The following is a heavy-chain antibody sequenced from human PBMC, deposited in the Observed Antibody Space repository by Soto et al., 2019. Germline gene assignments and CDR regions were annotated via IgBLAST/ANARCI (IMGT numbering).Heavy chain of an antibody. CDR1: GFTFSSYG. V-gene: IGHV3-33*01. J-gene: IGHJ5*02. CDR3: ARENGVPAAIASYWFDP. D-gene: IGHD2-2*02. Sequence: GGSLRLSCAASGFTFSSYGMHWVRQAPGKGLEWVAVIWYDGSNKYYADSVKGRFTISRDNSKNTLYLQMNSLRAEDTAVYYCARENGVPAAIASYWFDPWGQGTLVNVS. CDR2: IWYDGSNK.